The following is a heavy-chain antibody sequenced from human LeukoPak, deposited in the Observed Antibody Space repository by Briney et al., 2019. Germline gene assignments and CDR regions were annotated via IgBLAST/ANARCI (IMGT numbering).Heavy chain of an antibody. CDR1: GFTFSDDY. J-gene: IGHJ4*02. Sequence: GGSLRLSCAASGFTFSDDYMSWIRQAPGKGLEWVSYISSSGSFIYYADSVRGRFTISRDNAKNSLYLHMNGLRAEDTALYYCAREPYYDSSGYSPDYWGQGTLVTVSS. D-gene: IGHD3-22*01. CDR3: AREPYYDSSGYSPDY. V-gene: IGHV3-11*04. CDR2: ISSSGSFI.